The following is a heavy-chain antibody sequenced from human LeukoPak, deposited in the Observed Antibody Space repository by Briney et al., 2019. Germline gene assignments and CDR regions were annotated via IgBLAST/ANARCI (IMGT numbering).Heavy chain of an antibody. V-gene: IGHV3-7*01. CDR1: GVNFSSYW. Sequence: GGSLRLSCAVSGVNFSSYWMSWVRQAPGKGLEWVANIKQDGSEEYYVDSVKGRFTISTDNAKNSLYLQMNSLRAEDTAVYYCARDAYYDFWSGYPRYFDYWGQGTLVTVSS. D-gene: IGHD3-3*01. CDR2: IKQDGSEE. CDR3: ARDAYYDFWSGYPRYFDY. J-gene: IGHJ4*02.